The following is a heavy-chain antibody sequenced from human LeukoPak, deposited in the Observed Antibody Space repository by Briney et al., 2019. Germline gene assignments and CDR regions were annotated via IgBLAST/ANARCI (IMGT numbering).Heavy chain of an antibody. J-gene: IGHJ5*02. CDR3: GGYGDYIFDP. D-gene: IGHD4-17*01. Sequence: SETLSLTCTVSGGSISSGGYFWIWIRQHPGKGLEWIGYIYYSGSTYYNPSLKSRVTISVDTSKNQFSLKLSSVTAADTAVYYCGGYGDYIFDPWGQGTLVTVSS. CDR1: GGSISSGGYF. CDR2: IYYSGST. V-gene: IGHV4-31*03.